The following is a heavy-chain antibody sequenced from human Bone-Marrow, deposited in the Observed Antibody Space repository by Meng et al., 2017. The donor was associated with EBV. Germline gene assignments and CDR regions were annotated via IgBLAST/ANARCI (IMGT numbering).Heavy chain of an antibody. Sequence: QVQLVQSGAGVKKPGSSVKVSCKDSGGTFSSYAIGWVRQAPGQGLEWMGGIIPIFGTANYAQKFQGRVTITADESTSTAYMELSSLRSEDTAVYYCARKGGLGGWFDPWGQGTLVTVSS. V-gene: IGHV1-69*01. D-gene: IGHD3-16*01. CDR3: ARKGGLGGWFDP. J-gene: IGHJ5*02. CDR1: GGTFSSYA. CDR2: IIPIFGTA.